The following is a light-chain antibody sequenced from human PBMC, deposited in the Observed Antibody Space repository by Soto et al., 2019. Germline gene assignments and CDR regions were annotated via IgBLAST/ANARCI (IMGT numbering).Light chain of an antibody. CDR2: EAS. J-gene: IGKJ5*01. Sequence: DIQRTQTASSMAASVKNRDTITRLASQGIRHYLAWYQQKPGKVPKLLIYEASNLQSGVPSRFRGGGSGTEFTLTISSLQPEDVATYYCQNFDSAPQTFGQGTRLEIK. V-gene: IGKV1-27*01. CDR1: QGIRHY. CDR3: QNFDSAPQT.